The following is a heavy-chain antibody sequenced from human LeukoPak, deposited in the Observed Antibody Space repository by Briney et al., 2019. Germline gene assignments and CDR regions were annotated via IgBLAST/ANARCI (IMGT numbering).Heavy chain of an antibody. D-gene: IGHD2-8*01. J-gene: IGHJ4*02. CDR2: ISASGGGT. V-gene: IGHV3-23*01. CDR1: GFTFTTYP. CDR3: AKPPHCPNDVCRYFDY. Sequence: GGSLRLSCAASGFTFTTYPMSWVRQAPGKGLEWVSAISASGGGTYYADSVKGRFTISRDNPRSTVFLQMSSLRAEDTAVYYCAKPPHCPNDVCRYFDYWGQGILVTVSS.